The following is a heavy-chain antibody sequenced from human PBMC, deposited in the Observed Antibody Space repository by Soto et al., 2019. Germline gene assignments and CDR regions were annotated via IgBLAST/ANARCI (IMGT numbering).Heavy chain of an antibody. CDR1: GFSFSDYY. CDR2: IKNKLNSYTV. V-gene: IGHV3-72*01. Sequence: EILLVESGEGLVQPGGSLRLSSAASGFSFSDYYMDWVRKAPGMGLEWVARIKNKLNSYTVEYAASLEGRFTISRDDSKNSVYLQMNSLKTEDTAVYFCARARRGYPPVEWGQGTLVTVSS. J-gene: IGHJ4*02. D-gene: IGHD3-22*01. CDR3: ARARRGYPPVE.